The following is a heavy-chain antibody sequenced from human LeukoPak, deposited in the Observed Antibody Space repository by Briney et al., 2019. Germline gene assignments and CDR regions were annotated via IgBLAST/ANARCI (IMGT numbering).Heavy chain of an antibody. CDR1: GYTLSELS. CDR3: ATDLGVGSGRFDP. CDR2: FDAEDGET. Sequence: ASVKVSCKVSGYTLSELSMHWVRQAPGKGLEWMGGFDAEDGETIFAQKFQGRVTMTEDTSTDTAYMELSSLRAEDTAVYYCATDLGVGSGRFDPWGQGTLVTVSS. D-gene: IGHD3-3*01. J-gene: IGHJ5*02. V-gene: IGHV1-24*01.